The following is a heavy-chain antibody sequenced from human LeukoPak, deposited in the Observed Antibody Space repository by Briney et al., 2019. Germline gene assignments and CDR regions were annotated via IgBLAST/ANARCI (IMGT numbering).Heavy chain of an antibody. D-gene: IGHD2-8*01. CDR1: GFTFNRCW. J-gene: IGHJ4*02. Sequence: GGSLRLSCVVSGFTFNRCWMNWVRQAPGKGLEWVAHINPDGRDTYYVDSVKGRFTISRDNAQNSMYLQMNSLRDEDTAVYFCARRYCTPSSCYSDYWGQGALVTVSS. CDR3: ARRYCTPSSCYSDY. CDR2: INPDGRDT. V-gene: IGHV3-7*03.